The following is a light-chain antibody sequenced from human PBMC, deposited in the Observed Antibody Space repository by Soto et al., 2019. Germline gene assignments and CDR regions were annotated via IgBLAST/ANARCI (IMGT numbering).Light chain of an antibody. CDR3: QEYGSSPFT. J-gene: IGKJ3*01. V-gene: IGKV3-20*01. CDR2: GAS. Sequence: EIVLTQSPGTLSLSVGERATLSCRASQSVSSSYLAWYQQKAGQAPRLVIYGASRRATGIPDRFSGSGSGTDFTLTIGRLEPEDVAVYYCQEYGSSPFTFGPGTTVDIK. CDR1: QSVSSSY.